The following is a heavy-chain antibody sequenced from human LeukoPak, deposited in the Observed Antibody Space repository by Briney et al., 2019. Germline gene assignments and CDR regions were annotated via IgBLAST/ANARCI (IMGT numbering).Heavy chain of an antibody. Sequence: PSETLSLTCTVSGGSISSSSYYWGWIRQPPGKGLEWIGSIYYSGSTYYNPSLKSRVTISVDTSKNQFSLKLSSVTAADTAVYYCARDPNYDILTGYLDYWGQGTLVTVSS. D-gene: IGHD3-9*01. J-gene: IGHJ4*02. V-gene: IGHV4-39*07. CDR2: IYYSGST. CDR3: ARDPNYDILTGYLDY. CDR1: GGSISSSSYY.